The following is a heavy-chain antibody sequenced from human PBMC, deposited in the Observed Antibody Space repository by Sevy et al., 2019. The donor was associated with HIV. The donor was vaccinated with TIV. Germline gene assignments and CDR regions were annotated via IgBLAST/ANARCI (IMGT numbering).Heavy chain of an antibody. D-gene: IGHD1-26*01. CDR2: INDIGST. J-gene: IGHJ4*02. CDR3: AGENAWGRGYS. CDR1: GGSISDYY. V-gene: IGHV4-59*08. Sequence: SETLSLTCTVSGGSISDYYWSWIRQPPGKGLEWLGYINDIGSTNYNPSLKSRVTLSLDTSKNQFSLRLSSVTAADTAMYYCAGENAWGRGYSWGQGTLVTVSS.